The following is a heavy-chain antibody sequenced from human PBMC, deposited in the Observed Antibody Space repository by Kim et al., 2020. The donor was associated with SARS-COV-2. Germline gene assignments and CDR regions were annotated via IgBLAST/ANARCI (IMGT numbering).Heavy chain of an antibody. CDR1: GFTFSSYA. J-gene: IGHJ4*02. CDR2: IYSGGSST. CDR3: AGGGPPQNY. D-gene: IGHD2-15*01. V-gene: IGHV3-23*03. Sequence: GGSLRLSCAASGFTFSSYAMSWVRQAPGKGLEWVSVIYSGGSSTYYADSVKGRFTISRDNSKNTLYLQMNSLRAEDTAVYYCAGGGPPQNYWGQGTLVTVSS.